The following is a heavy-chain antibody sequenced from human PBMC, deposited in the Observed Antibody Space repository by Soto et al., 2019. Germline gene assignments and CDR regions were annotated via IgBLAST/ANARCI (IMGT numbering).Heavy chain of an antibody. J-gene: IGHJ6*02. D-gene: IGHD5-18*01. V-gene: IGHV3-21*01. CDR3: ARDRIQLWLGYHYSGMDV. CDR1: GFTFSSYS. CDR2: ISSSSSYI. Sequence: EVQLVESGGGLVKPGGSLRLSCAASGFTFSSYSMNWVRQAPGKGLEWVSSISSSSSYIYYADSVKGRFTISRDDAKKSLYLQMSSLRAEDTAVYYCARDRIQLWLGYHYSGMDVWGQGTTVTVSS.